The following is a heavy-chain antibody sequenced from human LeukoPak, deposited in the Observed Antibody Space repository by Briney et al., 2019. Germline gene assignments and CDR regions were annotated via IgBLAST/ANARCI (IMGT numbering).Heavy chain of an antibody. J-gene: IGHJ4*02. CDR2: INTNTGNP. D-gene: IGHD3-3*01. V-gene: IGHV7-4-1*02. Sequence: ASVKVSCKASGYTFTSYDINWVRQAPGQGLEWMGWINTNTGNPTYAQGFTGRFVFSLDTSVSTAYLQISSLKAEDTAVYYCAKLKLRFLEWLPSDYWGQGTLVTVSS. CDR3: AKLKLRFLEWLPSDY. CDR1: GYTFTSYD.